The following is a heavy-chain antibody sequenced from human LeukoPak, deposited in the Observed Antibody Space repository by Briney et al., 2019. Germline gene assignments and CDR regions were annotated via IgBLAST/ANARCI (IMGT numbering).Heavy chain of an antibody. D-gene: IGHD3-22*01. J-gene: IGHJ4*02. CDR1: GGSFSGYY. V-gene: IGHV4-59*10. CDR3: ARSYDSSGYLPEYFDY. CDR2: IYTSGST. Sequence: SETLSLTCAVYGGSFSGYYWSWIRQPAGKGLEWIGRIYTSGSTNYNPSLKSRVTMSVDTSKNQFSLKLSSVTAADTAVYYCARSYDSSGYLPEYFDYWGQGTLVTVSS.